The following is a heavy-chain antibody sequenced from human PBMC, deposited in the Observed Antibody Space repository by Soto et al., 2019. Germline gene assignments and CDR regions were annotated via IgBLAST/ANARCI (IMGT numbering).Heavy chain of an antibody. CDR1: GLTFSNSW. J-gene: IGHJ4*02. CDR2: IKKDGREK. Sequence: VHLVESGGGLVRPGGSLRLSCVASGLTFSNSWMSWVRQTPGKGLEWVGNIKKDGREKFYVDSVKGRFTISRDNTKNPVYLQMNNLRGEDTAVYYCATRDRYFGVFDWWGQGSLVTVSS. CDR3: ATRDRYFGVFDW. D-gene: IGHD3-3*01. V-gene: IGHV3-7*02.